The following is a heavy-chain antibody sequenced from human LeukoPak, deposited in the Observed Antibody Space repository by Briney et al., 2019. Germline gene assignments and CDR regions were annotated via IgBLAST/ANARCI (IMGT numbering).Heavy chain of an antibody. J-gene: IGHJ6*03. V-gene: IGHV3-30*02. Sequence: PGGSLRLSCAASGFTFSSYGMHWVRQAPGKGLEWVAFIRYDGSNKYYADSVKGRFTISRDNSKNTLYLQMNSLRAEDTAVYYCAKDRDYGDYPSAYYYYMDVWGKGTTVTVSS. CDR1: GFTFSSYG. CDR3: AKDRDYGDYPSAYYYYMDV. CDR2: IRYDGSNK. D-gene: IGHD4-17*01.